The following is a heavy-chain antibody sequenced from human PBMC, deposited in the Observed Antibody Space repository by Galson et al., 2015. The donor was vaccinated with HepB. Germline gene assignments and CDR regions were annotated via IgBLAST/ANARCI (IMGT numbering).Heavy chain of an antibody. J-gene: IGHJ5*02. CDR3: ERGSFVVVVGANPNNWFDP. V-gene: IGHV1-18*01. Sequence: SVKVSCKSAGYRFSSYSISWLRHAPGQGLEWMGWISAYNGHTKYERKLQGRVTLTTDSSTSTAYMDLRSLRSDDTVVYFCERGSFVVVVGANPNNWFDPWRQGTLVTLSS. D-gene: IGHD2-15*01. CDR1: GYRFSSYS. CDR2: ISAYNGHT.